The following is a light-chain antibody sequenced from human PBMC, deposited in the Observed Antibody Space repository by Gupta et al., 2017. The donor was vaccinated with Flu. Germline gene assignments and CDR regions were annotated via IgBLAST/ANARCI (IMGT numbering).Light chain of an antibody. CDR2: WAS. Sequence: DVLLTHFPVCLAVSVGDKATINCKSSQSVLYSSNNKNYLAWYQQKPGQPPKLLIYWASTRESGVPDRFSGSGSGTDFTLTISSLQAEDVAVYYCQQYYSTPLTFGQGTKVEIK. J-gene: IGKJ1*01. CDR3: QQYYSTPLT. V-gene: IGKV4-1*01. CDR1: QSVLYSSNNKNY.